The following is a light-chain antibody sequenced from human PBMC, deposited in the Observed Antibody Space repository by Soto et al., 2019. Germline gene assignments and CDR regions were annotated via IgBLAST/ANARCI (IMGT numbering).Light chain of an antibody. V-gene: IGKV3-15*01. CDR2: GAS. J-gene: IGKJ1*01. Sequence: EIGLRQSRATLSVSPEERDELCGGASQSVSSNLAWYQQKPGQAPRLLIYGASTRATGIPARFSGSGSGTEITLTISSLQSEDFAVYYCQQYNNWPRTFGQGTKVAIK. CDR3: QQYNNWPRT. CDR1: QSVSSN.